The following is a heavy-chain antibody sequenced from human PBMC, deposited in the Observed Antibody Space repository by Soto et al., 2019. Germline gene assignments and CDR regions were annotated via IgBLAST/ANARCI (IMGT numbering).Heavy chain of an antibody. D-gene: IGHD2-2*02. CDR3: ARVGELGYCSSTSCYNYYGMDV. CDR2: ISSSSSYI. Sequence: PGGSLRLSCAASGFTFSSYSMNWVRQAPGKGLEWVSSISSSSSYIYYADSVKGRFTISRDNAKNSLYLQMNSLRAEDTAVYYCARVGELGYCSSTSCYNYYGMDVWGQGTTVTVS. V-gene: IGHV3-21*01. J-gene: IGHJ6*02. CDR1: GFTFSSYS.